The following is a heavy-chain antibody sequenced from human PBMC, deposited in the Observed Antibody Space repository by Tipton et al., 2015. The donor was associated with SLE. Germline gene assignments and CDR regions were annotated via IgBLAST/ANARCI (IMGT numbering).Heavy chain of an antibody. CDR2: LYPGDSDA. Sequence: VQLVQSGAELKKPGESLKISCTTSGYDFARYWIGWVRQMPGKGLEGMGSLYPGDSDARYSSSFQGQVTISADKSTNTAFLQWRSLKASDTAMYYCARHPDGGAYGEDWGFDYWGQGTLITVSS. D-gene: IGHD4/OR15-4a*01. CDR3: ARHPDGGAYGEDWGFDY. J-gene: IGHJ4*02. V-gene: IGHV5-51*01. CDR1: GYDFARYW.